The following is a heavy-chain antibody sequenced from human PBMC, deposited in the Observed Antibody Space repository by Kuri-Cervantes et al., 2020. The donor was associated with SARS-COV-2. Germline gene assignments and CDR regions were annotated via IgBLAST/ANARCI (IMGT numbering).Heavy chain of an antibody. CDR2: INPNSGGT. CDR3: ARDDYCSSTSCYAKWFDP. CDR1: GYTFTSYY. J-gene: IGHJ5*02. Sequence: ASVKVSCKASGYTFTSYYMHWVRQAPGQGLEWMGWINPNSGGTNYAQKLQGRVTMTRDTSISTAYMELSRLRSDDTAVYYCARDDYCSSTSCYAKWFDPWGQGTLVTVSS. D-gene: IGHD2-2*01. V-gene: IGHV1-2*02.